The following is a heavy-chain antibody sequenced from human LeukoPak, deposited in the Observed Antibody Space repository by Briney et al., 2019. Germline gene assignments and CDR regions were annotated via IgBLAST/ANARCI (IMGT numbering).Heavy chain of an antibody. D-gene: IGHD6-19*01. CDR3: AREAVISGWSGDMDV. V-gene: IGHV3-33*01. J-gene: IGHJ6*02. CDR2: IWADGSNQ. Sequence: GGSLRLSCTASASTFTTYGFHWVRQAPGKGLEWVALIWADGSNQFSADSVKGRVNMARDNAKNTVYLQMDSLRVDDTAVCFCAREAVISGWSGDMDVWGQGTTVTVSS. CDR1: ASTFTTYG.